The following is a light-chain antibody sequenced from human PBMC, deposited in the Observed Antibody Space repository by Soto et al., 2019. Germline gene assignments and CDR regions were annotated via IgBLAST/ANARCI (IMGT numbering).Light chain of an antibody. J-gene: IGKJ5*01. Sequence: EIVMTQSPATLSVSRGERATLSCRANQAISSNLAWYQQKPGQAPRLLIYGASTRATGIPDRFSGSGSGTEFTLTISSLQSEDFAVYYCQQHNNWPYTFGQGTRLEIK. CDR2: GAS. CDR1: QAISSN. V-gene: IGKV3-15*01. CDR3: QQHNNWPYT.